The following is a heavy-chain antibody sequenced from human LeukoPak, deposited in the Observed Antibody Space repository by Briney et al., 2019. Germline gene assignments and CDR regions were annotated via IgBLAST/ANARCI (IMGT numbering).Heavy chain of an antibody. CDR1: GGSFSGYY. CDR3: ARRVLGGSYHFDY. CDR2: INHSGST. V-gene: IGHV4-34*01. J-gene: IGHJ4*02. D-gene: IGHD1-26*01. Sequence: SETLSLTCAAYGGSFSGYYWSWIRQPPGKGLEWIGEINHSGSTNYNPSLKSRVTISGDTSKDQFSLKLSSVTAADTAVYYCARRVLGGSYHFDYWGQGTLVTVSS.